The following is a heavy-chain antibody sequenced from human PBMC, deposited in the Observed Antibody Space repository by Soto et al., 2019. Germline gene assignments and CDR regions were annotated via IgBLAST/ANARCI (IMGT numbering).Heavy chain of an antibody. J-gene: IGHJ6*02. CDR2: ISYDGSNK. V-gene: IGHV3-30*18. D-gene: IGHD4-17*01. CDR3: AKESVPTVVRRVHGMDV. CDR1: GFTFSSYG. Sequence: QVQLVESGGGVVQPGRSLRLSCAASGFTFSSYGMHWVRQAPGKGLEWVAVISYDGSNKYYADSVKGRFTISRDNSKNTLYLQMNSLRAEDTAVYYCAKESVPTVVRRVHGMDVWGQGTTVTVSS.